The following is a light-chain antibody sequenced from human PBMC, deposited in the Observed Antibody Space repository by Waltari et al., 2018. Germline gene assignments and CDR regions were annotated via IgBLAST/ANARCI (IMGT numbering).Light chain of an antibody. CDR3: AAWDDSLSGWV. Sequence: QSALTQPPSASGTPGQWVTLPCSGSNSNIVNTYVYWYQHLPGTAPKLLIDRNKQRPSGVPDRFSASTSGASASLAISGLRPEDEAHYYCAAWDDSLSGWVFGGGTKLTVL. J-gene: IGLJ3*02. V-gene: IGLV1-47*01. CDR1: NSNIVNTY. CDR2: RNK.